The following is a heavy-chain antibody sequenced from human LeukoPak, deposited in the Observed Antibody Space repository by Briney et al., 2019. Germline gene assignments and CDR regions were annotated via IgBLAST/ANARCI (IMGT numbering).Heavy chain of an antibody. D-gene: IGHD2-2*01. J-gene: IGHJ4*02. Sequence: GGPLRLSCAASGFTVNSNYMSWVGQAPGKELEGVSGIFSGGSTHFADSVKGRFTISRDNSKNTLYLQMNSLRAEDTALYYCARVPDAMLGYFDYWGQGTLVSVSS. CDR2: IFSGGST. V-gene: IGHV3-53*01. CDR1: GFTVNSNY. CDR3: ARVPDAMLGYFDY.